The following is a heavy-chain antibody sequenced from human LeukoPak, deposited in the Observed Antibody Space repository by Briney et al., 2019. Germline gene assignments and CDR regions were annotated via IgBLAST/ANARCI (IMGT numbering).Heavy chain of an antibody. J-gene: IGHJ2*01. D-gene: IGHD3-10*01. V-gene: IGHV3-30*04. CDR3: AKEPTPTMVRRGYWYFDL. CDR1: GFTFSTYS. Sequence: QTGRSLRLSCAASGFTFSTYSMQGASQAPGKGLEWVAVISYDGSNKYYADSVKGRFTISRDNSKNTLYLQMNSLRTEDTAVYYCAKEPTPTMVRRGYWYFDLWGRGTLVTVSS. CDR2: ISYDGSNK.